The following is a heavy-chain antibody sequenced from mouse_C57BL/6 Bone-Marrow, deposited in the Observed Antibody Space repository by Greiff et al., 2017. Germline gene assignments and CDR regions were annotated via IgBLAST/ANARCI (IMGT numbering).Heavy chain of an antibody. D-gene: IGHD1-1*01. J-gene: IGHJ1*03. V-gene: IGHV5-4*03. CDR3: ARSRGWYFDV. CDR1: GFTFSSYA. Sequence: EVKLVESGGGLVKPGGSLKLSCAASGFTFSSYAMSWVRQTPEKRLEWVATISDGGSYTYYPDNVKGRFTLSRDNAKNNLYLQMSHLKSEDTAMYYCARSRGWYFDVWGKGTTVTVSS. CDR2: ISDGGSYT.